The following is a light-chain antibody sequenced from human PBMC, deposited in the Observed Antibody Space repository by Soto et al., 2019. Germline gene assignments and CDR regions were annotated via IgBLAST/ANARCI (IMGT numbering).Light chain of an antibody. CDR3: QQYSTSRWT. V-gene: IGKV3-20*01. Sequence: EVVLTQSPGTLSLSPGERATFSCRASQSVNSSFLAWYQQKPGQAPSLLIYAASTRATGIPDRFSGSGSGTDFTLTISRLEPEDFAVYHCQQYSTSRWTFGQGTKVEI. J-gene: IGKJ1*01. CDR1: QSVNSSF. CDR2: AAS.